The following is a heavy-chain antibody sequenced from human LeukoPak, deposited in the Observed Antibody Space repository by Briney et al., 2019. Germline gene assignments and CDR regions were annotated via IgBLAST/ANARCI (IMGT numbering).Heavy chain of an antibody. J-gene: IGHJ4*02. V-gene: IGHV4-34*01. Sequence: SETLSLTRAVYGGSFSGYYWSWIRQSPGKGLEWIGEINHSGSTNYNPSLKSRVTISVDTSKNQFSLKLSSVTAADTAVYYCARGVEWLRLEGGFDYWGQGTLVTVSS. D-gene: IGHD5-12*01. CDR2: INHSGST. CDR1: GGSFSGYY. CDR3: ARGVEWLRLEGGFDY.